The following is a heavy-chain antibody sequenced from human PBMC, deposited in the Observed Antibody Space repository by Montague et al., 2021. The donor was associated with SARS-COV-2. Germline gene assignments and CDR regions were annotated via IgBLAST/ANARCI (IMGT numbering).Heavy chain of an antibody. V-gene: IGHV4-59*11. CDR2: IFLSGAT. J-gene: IGHJ6*02. Sequence: SETLSPTCTVSGVSISDHYWSWIRQPPGLRLEWIWYIFLSGATNYNPLLKSRVIISLDTSKSQFSLRLSSVTAADTAIYYCARTSRGSRYFYGVDVWGQGTTVTVSS. CDR1: GVSISDHY. D-gene: IGHD3-10*01. CDR3: ARTSRGSRYFYGVDV.